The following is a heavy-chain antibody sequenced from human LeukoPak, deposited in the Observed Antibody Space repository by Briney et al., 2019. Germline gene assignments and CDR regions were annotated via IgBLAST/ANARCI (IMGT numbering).Heavy chain of an antibody. CDR3: AKDYTIFGVVTAFDY. CDR1: GFTFSSYE. Sequence: PGGSLRLSCAASGFTFSSYEMNWVRQAPGKGLEWVAVISYDGSNKYYADSVKGRFTISRDNSKNTLYLQMNSLRAEDTAVYYCAKDYTIFGVVTAFDYWGQGTLVTVSS. J-gene: IGHJ4*02. D-gene: IGHD3-3*01. V-gene: IGHV3-30*18. CDR2: ISYDGSNK.